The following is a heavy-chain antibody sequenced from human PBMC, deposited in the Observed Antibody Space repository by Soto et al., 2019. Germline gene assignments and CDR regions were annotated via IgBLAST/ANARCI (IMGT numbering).Heavy chain of an antibody. V-gene: IGHV4-31*03. Sequence: PSETLSLTCTVSGGSISSGGYYWSWLRQHPVKGLEWIGYINHSGSTSLNPSLKSRVSLSVDTSKNQLSLKLTSVTAADTAVYYCARASKSAAANWFDPWGQGALVTVSS. CDR1: GGSISSGGYY. J-gene: IGHJ5*02. CDR2: INHSGST. D-gene: IGHD2-2*01. CDR3: ARASKSAAANWFDP.